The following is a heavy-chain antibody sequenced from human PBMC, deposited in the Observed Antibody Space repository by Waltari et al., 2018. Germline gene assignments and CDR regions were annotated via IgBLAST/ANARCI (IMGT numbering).Heavy chain of an antibody. V-gene: IGHV3-74*01. CDR2: ISGDVITV. CDR3: ARGADL. Sequence: EVQLVESGGGLVQPGGSLRLSCAASGFTLSGTWLHCIRQVPGKGMVWVSRISGDVITVNYAESVKSRFTISRVTAKNTLYLQMNSLRAEDTAVYYCARGADLRGQGILVTVSS. CDR1: GFTLSGTW. J-gene: IGHJ4*02. D-gene: IGHD3-3*01.